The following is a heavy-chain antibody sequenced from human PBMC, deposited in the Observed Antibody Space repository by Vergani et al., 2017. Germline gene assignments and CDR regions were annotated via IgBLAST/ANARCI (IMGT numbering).Heavy chain of an antibody. CDR1: GFSLDTGGVG. D-gene: IGHD2-21*02. J-gene: IGHJ5*02. V-gene: IGHV2-5*01. CDR2: IYWNDDK. CDR3: ARLSAPCGDCVGDSRFDP. Sequence: QITLKESGPTLIKPTQNLTLTCTFSGFSLDTGGVGVGWIRQPPGKGLEWVALIYWNDDKRYSSSLKPRLILTKDTSKNQVVLTLTNVVPADTATYYCARLSAPCGDCVGDSRFDPWGKGTLVTVSS.